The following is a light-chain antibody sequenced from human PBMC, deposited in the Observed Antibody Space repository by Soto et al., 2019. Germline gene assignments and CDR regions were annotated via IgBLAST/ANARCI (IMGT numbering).Light chain of an antibody. CDR2: EVS. V-gene: IGLV2-14*01. CDR3: SSYTSSSPYV. J-gene: IGLJ1*01. Sequence: QSALTQPASVSGSPGQSITISCTGTSSDVGGYNYVSWYQQHPGKAPKLMIYEVSNRPSGVSNRFSGSKSGNTASLTISGLPAEDEADYYCSSYTSSSPYVFGTGTKLTVL. CDR1: SSDVGGYNY.